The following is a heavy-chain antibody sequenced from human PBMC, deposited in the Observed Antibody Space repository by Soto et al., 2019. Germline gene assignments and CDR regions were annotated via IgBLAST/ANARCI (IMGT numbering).Heavy chain of an antibody. V-gene: IGHV1-69*13. CDR3: ARSRGYSYGSDFDY. CDR1: GGTFSSYA. Sequence: SVKVSCKASGGTFSSYAISWVRQAPGQGLEWMGGIIPIFGTANYAQKFQGRVTITADESTSTAYMELSSLRSEDTAVYYCARSRGYSYGSDFDYWGPGPMVTV. J-gene: IGHJ4*02. D-gene: IGHD5-18*01. CDR2: IIPIFGTA.